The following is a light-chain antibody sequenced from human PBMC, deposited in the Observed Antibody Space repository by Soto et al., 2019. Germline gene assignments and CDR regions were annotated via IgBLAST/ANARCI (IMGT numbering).Light chain of an antibody. CDR1: SSDVSRYDY. CDR2: DVT. Sequence: QSALTQPRSVSGSPGQSVTISCTGTSSDVSRYDYVSWYQQYPGEAPKLIIYDVTERPSGVPDRFSGSKSGNTASLTISGLRAEDEAAYSCCSFAGSYSYVFGSGTKVTVL. J-gene: IGLJ1*01. V-gene: IGLV2-11*01. CDR3: CSFAGSYSYV.